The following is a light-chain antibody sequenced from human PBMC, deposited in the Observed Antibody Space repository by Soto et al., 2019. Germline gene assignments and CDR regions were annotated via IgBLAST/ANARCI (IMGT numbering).Light chain of an antibody. J-gene: IGKJ4*01. V-gene: IGKV1-33*01. CDR1: QDIRTY. CDR2: DAS. CDR3: QQYDNRLT. Sequence: LSASFGDRVTFTCQASQDIRTYLNWYQQKQGKAPKLLIYDASNLETGVPSRFSGSGSGTDFTFTISSLQPEDIATYYCQQYDNRLTFGGGTKVDIK.